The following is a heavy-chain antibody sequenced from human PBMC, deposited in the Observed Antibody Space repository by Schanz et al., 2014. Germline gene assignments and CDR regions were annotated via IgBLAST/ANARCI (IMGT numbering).Heavy chain of an antibody. CDR3: ARSTSMYFLQ. CDR1: GFTFSSYW. V-gene: IGHV3-74*01. J-gene: IGHJ1*01. D-gene: IGHD2-2*01. CDR2: INGDGSST. Sequence: EVQLVESGGELVQPGGSLRLSCAASGFTFSSYWMHWVRQVPGKGPVWVSRINGDGSSTLYADSVKGRFTISRDTAKNPLYLQMNSLRAEDTAVYYCARSTSMYFLQWGQGTLVTVSS.